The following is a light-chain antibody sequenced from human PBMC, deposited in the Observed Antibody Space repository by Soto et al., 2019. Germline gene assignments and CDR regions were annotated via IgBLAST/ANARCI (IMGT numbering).Light chain of an antibody. Sequence: QSVLAQPASVSGSPGQSITLSCTGTRGDVGNYDLVSWYRQHPGHAPKLLIYDVTKRPSGVSNRFSGSKSGNTASLTISGLQAEDEGDYYCCSYAGSSIYVFGTGTKVTVL. CDR2: DVT. CDR3: CSYAGSSIYV. CDR1: RGDVGNYDL. V-gene: IGLV2-23*02. J-gene: IGLJ1*01.